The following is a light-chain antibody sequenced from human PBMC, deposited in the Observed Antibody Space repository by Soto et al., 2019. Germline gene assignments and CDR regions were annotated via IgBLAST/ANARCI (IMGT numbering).Light chain of an antibody. V-gene: IGLV1-44*01. CDR1: SSNIGSNT. CDR2: SNN. Sequence: QSALTQPPSASGTPGQRVTISCSGSSSNIGSNTVNWYQQLPGTAPKLLIYSNNQRPPWGPDQFSASTPGTSASLAISGLQSEDGADYYCAAWDDSLNGWVFGGGTKLTVL. CDR3: AAWDDSLNGWV. J-gene: IGLJ3*02.